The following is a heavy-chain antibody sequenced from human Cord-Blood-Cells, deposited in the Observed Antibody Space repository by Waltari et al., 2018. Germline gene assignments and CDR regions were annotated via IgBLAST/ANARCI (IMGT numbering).Heavy chain of an antibody. J-gene: IGHJ6*02. CDR3: AMRGDYVRGRNYYYGMDV. D-gene: IGHD3-16*01. CDR2: TRNKANSYTT. CDR1: VFTFSAHY. Sequence: EVQLVESGGGLFQPGGSVRLSCAASVFTFSAHYMDWVRQDPGNGRAWVGRTRNKANSYTTEYAASVKGRFTISRDDSKNSLYLQMNSLQTEDTAVYYCAMRGDYVRGRNYYYGMDVWGQGTTVTVSS. V-gene: IGHV3-72*01.